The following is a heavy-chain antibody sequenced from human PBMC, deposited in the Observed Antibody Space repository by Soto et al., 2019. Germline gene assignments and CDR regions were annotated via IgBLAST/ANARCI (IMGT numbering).Heavy chain of an antibody. Sequence: SETLSLTCSVSGASISSDNYYWGWIRQTPGKGLEWIGSIYYSGRSYYNPSLKSRVTMSVDTSKNQFSLTLNSVTAADAAVYYCARQRTTVVTQAYFDHWGQGTLVTVSS. V-gene: IGHV4-39*01. D-gene: IGHD4-17*01. CDR1: GASISSDNYY. J-gene: IGHJ4*02. CDR2: IYYSGRS. CDR3: ARQRTTVVTQAYFDH.